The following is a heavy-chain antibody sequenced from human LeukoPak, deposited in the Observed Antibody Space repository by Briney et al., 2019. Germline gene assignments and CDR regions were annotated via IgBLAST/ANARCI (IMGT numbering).Heavy chain of an antibody. CDR3: ARDLSSTSNWEFDY. Sequence: GASVKVSCKTSGYTFIDYFIHWVRQAPGQGLEWMGRLNPNNGDTYYAQDLRGRVTMTRDTSISTAYMELSRLTSDDTAVYYCARDLSSTSNWEFDYWGQGTLVTVSS. J-gene: IGHJ4*02. D-gene: IGHD7-27*01. CDR2: LNPNNGDT. CDR1: GYTFIDYF. V-gene: IGHV1-2*06.